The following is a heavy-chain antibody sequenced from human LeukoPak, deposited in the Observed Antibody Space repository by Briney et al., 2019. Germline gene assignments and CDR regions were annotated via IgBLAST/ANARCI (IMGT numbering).Heavy chain of an antibody. J-gene: IGHJ5*02. CDR1: GFTFSTYS. Sequence: GGSLRLSCAGSGFTFSTYSMNWVRQAPGKGLEWVGRIKRKSDGGTTDYAAPVKGRFSISRDDSRNTLYLQMNSLKTEDTAVYYCTTDSPTTDHYGSGSYSPWGQGALVTVSS. V-gene: IGHV3-15*01. CDR3: TTDSPTTDHYGSGSYSP. CDR2: IKRKSDGGTT. D-gene: IGHD3-10*01.